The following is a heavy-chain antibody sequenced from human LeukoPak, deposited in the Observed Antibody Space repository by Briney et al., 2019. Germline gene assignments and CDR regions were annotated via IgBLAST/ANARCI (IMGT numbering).Heavy chain of an antibody. CDR2: IYYSGST. CDR3: ARAAQLTDAFDI. Sequence: PSETLSLTCTVSGGSISSYYWSWIRQPPGKGLEWLGYIYYSGSTNFNPSLKSRVTISVDTSKNQFSLKLSSVTAADTAVYYCARAAQLTDAFDIWGQGTMVTVSS. D-gene: IGHD5-24*01. CDR1: GGSISSYY. J-gene: IGHJ3*02. V-gene: IGHV4-59*01.